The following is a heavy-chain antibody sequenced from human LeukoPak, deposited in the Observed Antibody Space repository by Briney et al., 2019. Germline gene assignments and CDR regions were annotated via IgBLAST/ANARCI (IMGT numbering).Heavy chain of an antibody. J-gene: IGHJ4*02. CDR2: IYRSGGT. Sequence: PSETLSLTCAVSRDSISSDYYCTWIRQPPGKGLDWFDSIYRSGGTYYNPSLKSRVTLSVDKSKNHLSLADSPVTAGDSHDYYCARRHREAYNLQGWGQGTLVTVSS. V-gene: IGHV4-38-2*01. CDR3: ARRHREAYNLQG. D-gene: IGHD5-24*01. CDR1: RDSISSDYY.